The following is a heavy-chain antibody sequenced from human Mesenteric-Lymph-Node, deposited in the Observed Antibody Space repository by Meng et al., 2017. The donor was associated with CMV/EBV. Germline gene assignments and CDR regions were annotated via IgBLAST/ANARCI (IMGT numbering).Heavy chain of an antibody. J-gene: IGHJ5*02. CDR1: GGTFSSYA. Sequence: SVKVSCKASGGTFSSYAISWVRQAPGQGLEWMGGIIPILGIANYAQKFQGRVTITADKSTSTAYMELSSLRSDDTAVYYCARVVPAAEYWFDPWGQGTLVTVSS. CDR3: ARVVPAAEYWFDP. D-gene: IGHD2-2*01. V-gene: IGHV1-69*10. CDR2: IIPILGIA.